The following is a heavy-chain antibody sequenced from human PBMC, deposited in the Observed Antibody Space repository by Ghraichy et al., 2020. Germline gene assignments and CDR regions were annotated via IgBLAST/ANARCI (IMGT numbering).Heavy chain of an antibody. J-gene: IGHJ6*04. CDR2: ISGSGGST. V-gene: IGHV3-23*01. D-gene: IGHD3-3*01. CDR1: GFTFSSYA. CDR3: AKDRRPDRVRFWSGYPKPYYYGMDV. Sequence: GESLNISCAASGFTFSSYAMSWVRQAPGKGLEWVSAISGSGGSTYYADSVKGRFTISRDNSKNTLYLQMNSLRAEDTAVYYCAKDRRPDRVRFWSGYPKPYYYGMDVWGKGTTVTVS.